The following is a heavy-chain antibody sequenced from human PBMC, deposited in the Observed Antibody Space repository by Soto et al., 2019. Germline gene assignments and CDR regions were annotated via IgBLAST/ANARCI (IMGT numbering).Heavy chain of an antibody. Sequence: QVQLVESGGGVVQPGRSLRLSCAASGFTFSSYGMHWVRQAPGKGLEWVAVIWYDGSNKYYADSVKGRFTISRDNSKNPLYLQMNSLRAEATAVYYCARRDTAMALPHYYYGMDVWGQGTTVTVSS. CDR1: GFTFSSYG. D-gene: IGHD5-18*01. CDR2: IWYDGSNK. J-gene: IGHJ6*02. V-gene: IGHV3-33*01. CDR3: ARRDTAMALPHYYYGMDV.